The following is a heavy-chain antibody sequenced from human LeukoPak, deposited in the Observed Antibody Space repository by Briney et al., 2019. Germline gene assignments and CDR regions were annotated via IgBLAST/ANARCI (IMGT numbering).Heavy chain of an antibody. D-gene: IGHD6-19*01. J-gene: IGHJ4*02. CDR3: ARERAVAGTEHFDY. V-gene: IGHV3-23*01. CDR1: GFTFSSYA. CDR2: ISGTGGGT. Sequence: GGSLRLSCAASGFTFSSYAMSWARLAPGKGLEWVSTISGTGGGTWYPDSVKGRFTISRDNSKNTLWLHMTSLRSEDTAVYYCARERAVAGTEHFDYWGQGTLVTVSS.